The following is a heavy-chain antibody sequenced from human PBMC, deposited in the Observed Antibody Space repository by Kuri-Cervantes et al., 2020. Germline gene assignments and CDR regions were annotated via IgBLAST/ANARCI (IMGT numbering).Heavy chain of an antibody. CDR3: ARGPLRYFDWLLYSPAEGDNWFDP. V-gene: IGHV1-2*02. CDR1: GYTFTGYY. D-gene: IGHD3-9*01. CDR2: INPNSGGT. Sequence: ASVKVSCKASGYTFTGYYMHWVRQAPGQGLEWMGWINPNSGGTNYAQKFQGRVTMTRDTSTSTVYMELSSLRSEDTAVYYCARGPLRYFDWLLYSPAEGDNWFDPWGQGTLVTVSS. J-gene: IGHJ5*02.